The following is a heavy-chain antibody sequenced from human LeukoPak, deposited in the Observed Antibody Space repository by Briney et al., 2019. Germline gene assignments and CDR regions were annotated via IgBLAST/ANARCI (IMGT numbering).Heavy chain of an antibody. Sequence: GGSLRLSCAASGFSFSDYNFNWVRQVPGRGLDWVSYISNSATTTYYADSVKGRFSMSRGNVANSLYLQMNSLRAEDTAVYYCARGRMTSGGFDYWGQGTLVTVSS. J-gene: IGHJ4*02. CDR2: ISNSATTT. D-gene: IGHD6-19*01. V-gene: IGHV3-48*01. CDR3: ARGRMTSGGFDY. CDR1: GFSFSDYN.